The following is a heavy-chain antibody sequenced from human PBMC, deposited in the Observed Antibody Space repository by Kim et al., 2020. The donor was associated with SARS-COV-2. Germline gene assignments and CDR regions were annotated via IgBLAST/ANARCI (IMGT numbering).Heavy chain of an antibody. D-gene: IGHD6-19*01. CDR3: AKDSSGYPTS. CDR2: ISDDGSNT. V-gene: IGHV3-30*18. Sequence: GGSLRLSCAASGFTFSSYGMHWVRQAPGKGLEWVAVISDDGSNTYYADSVKGRFTISRDNSKNTLYLQMNSLRAEDTAVYYCAKDSSGYPTSWAQGPLLT. CDR1: GFTFSSYG. J-gene: IGHJ5*02.